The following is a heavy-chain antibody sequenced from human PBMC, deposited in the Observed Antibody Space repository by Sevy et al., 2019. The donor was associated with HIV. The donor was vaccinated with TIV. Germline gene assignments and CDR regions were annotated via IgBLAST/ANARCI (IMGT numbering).Heavy chain of an antibody. CDR2: ISWSSGNI. CDR3: VKDRSGSYSFDY. J-gene: IGHJ4*02. V-gene: IGHV3-9*01. D-gene: IGHD1-26*01. Sequence: GVSLRLSCAASGFTFDDYTMNWVRQAPGKGLEWVSGISWSSGNIAYADSVEGRFTISRDNAKNSLYLQMNSLRVEDTALYYCVKDRSGSYSFDYWGQGTLVTVSS. CDR1: GFTFDDYT.